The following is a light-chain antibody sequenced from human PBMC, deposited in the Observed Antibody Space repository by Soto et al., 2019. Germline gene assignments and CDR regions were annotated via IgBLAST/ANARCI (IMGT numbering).Light chain of an antibody. CDR3: QHHGSSLTWT. J-gene: IGKJ1*01. CDR1: QSLNRRY. Sequence: EILLTQSPGTLSLSPGERATLSCRASQSLNRRYLAWYQQKPGQAPRLLIYDASRRATDIPDRFSGSGSGTDFTLTITRLEPEDFAVFYCQHHGSSLTWTFGRGTKVEIK. CDR2: DAS. V-gene: IGKV3-20*01.